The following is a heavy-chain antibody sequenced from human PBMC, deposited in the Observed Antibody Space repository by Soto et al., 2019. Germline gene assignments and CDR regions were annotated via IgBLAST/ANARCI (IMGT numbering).Heavy chain of an antibody. Sequence: GASVKVSCKASGYTFTSYDINWVRQATGQGLEWMGWMNPNSGNTGYAQKFQGRVTMTRNTSISTAYMELSSLRSEDTAVYYCARGRWGFGGVIRAYDYWGQGALVTVSS. D-gene: IGHD3-16*02. CDR3: ARGRWGFGGVIRAYDY. J-gene: IGHJ4*02. CDR1: GYTFTSYD. CDR2: MNPNSGNT. V-gene: IGHV1-8*01.